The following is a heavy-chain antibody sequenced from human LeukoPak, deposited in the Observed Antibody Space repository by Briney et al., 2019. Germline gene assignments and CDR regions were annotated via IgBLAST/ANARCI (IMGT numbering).Heavy chain of an antibody. CDR3: EITTVAGNVGLFY. Sequence: GGSLRLSCAASGFTFSSYAMSWVRQAPGKGLEWVSAISGSGGSTYYADSVKGRFTISRDNPKNTLYLQMNSQRAEDTAVYYCEITTVAGNVGLFYWGQGTLVTVSS. CDR2: ISGSGGST. V-gene: IGHV3-23*01. CDR1: GFTFSSYA. J-gene: IGHJ4*02. D-gene: IGHD6-19*01.